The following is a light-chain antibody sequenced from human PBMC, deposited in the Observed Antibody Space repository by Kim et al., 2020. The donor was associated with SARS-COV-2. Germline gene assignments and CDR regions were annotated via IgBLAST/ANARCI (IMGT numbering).Light chain of an antibody. CDR1: SSDVGGYNY. CDR2: DVS. J-gene: IGLJ2*01. CDR3: SSYTSSSTFEV. Sequence: QSALTQPASVSGSPGQSITISCTGTSSDVGGYNYVSWYQQHPGKVPKLMIYDVSKRPSGVSNRFSGSKSGNTASLTISGLQAEDEADYYCSSYTSSSTFEVFGGGTQLTVL. V-gene: IGLV2-14*01.